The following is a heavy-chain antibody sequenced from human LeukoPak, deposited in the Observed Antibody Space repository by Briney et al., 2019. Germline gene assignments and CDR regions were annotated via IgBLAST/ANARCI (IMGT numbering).Heavy chain of an antibody. CDR2: MNLNSGNK. Sequence: GASVKVSCKASGYSFTNFDINWGRHATGQGLEWMGWMNLNSGNKGYAQKFQGRVTMTMNTSITTAYMELSSLRSEDTAVYYCARGPQWRGDYYYMDVWGRGTTVTVSS. CDR3: ARGPQWRGDYYYMDV. CDR1: GYSFTNFD. D-gene: IGHD6-19*01. V-gene: IGHV1-8*01. J-gene: IGHJ6*03.